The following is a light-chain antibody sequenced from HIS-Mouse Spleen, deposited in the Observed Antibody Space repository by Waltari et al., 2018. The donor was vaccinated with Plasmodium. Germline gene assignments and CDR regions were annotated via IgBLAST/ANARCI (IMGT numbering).Light chain of an antibody. Sequence: QSALTQPPSVSGSPGQSLTIPCPGTSSDVGRYTRVSWYQQTPGTAPKLMIYEVSNRPSGVPDRFSGSKSGNTASLTISGLQAEDEADYYCSSYTSSSWVFGGGTKLTVL. CDR1: SSDVGRYTR. J-gene: IGLJ3*02. V-gene: IGLV2-18*02. CDR2: EVS. CDR3: SSYTSSSWV.